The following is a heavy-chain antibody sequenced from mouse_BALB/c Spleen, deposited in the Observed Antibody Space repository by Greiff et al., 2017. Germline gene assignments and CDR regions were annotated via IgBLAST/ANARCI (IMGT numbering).Heavy chain of an antibody. V-gene: IGHV5-17*02. J-gene: IGHJ2*01. CDR3: ARWAPYGNYLDY. CDR2: ISSGSSTI. CDR1: GFTFSSFG. D-gene: IGHD2-10*02. Sequence: EVQRVESGGGLVQPGGSRKLSCAASGFTFSSFGMHWVRQAPEKGLEWVAYISSGSSTIYYADTVKGRFTISRDNPKNTLFLQMTSLRSEDTAMYYCARWAPYGNYLDYWGQGTTLTVSS.